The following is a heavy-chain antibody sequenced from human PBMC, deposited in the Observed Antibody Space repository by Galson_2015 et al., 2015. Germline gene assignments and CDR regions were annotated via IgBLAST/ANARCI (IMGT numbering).Heavy chain of an antibody. V-gene: IGHV4-31*03. CDR1: AHSTSSGDYC. Sequence: SPTLSLTCTVSAHSTSSGDYCCAWLRQCPGKALEWIGYIHIREGPNYHPALEGRPTVSVDTSKNQFSLKLRSVTAADTALYYGARDSYHSPLSMDVWGQGATVTVSS. CDR3: ARDSYHSPLSMDV. CDR2: IHIREGP. J-gene: IGHJ6*02.